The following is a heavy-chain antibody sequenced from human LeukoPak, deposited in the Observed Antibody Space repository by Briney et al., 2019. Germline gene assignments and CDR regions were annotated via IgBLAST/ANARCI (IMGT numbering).Heavy chain of an antibody. V-gene: IGHV3-33*01. Sequence: GGSLRLSCAAPGFTFSSYGMHWVRQAPGKGLEWVAVIWYEGSNKYYADSVKGRFTISRDNSKNMLYLQMNSLRAQDTGVDYGARDFYCSSASCNAAVPGMDVWGQGTTVTVSS. CDR3: ARDFYCSSASCNAAVPGMDV. J-gene: IGHJ6*02. CDR1: GFTFSSYG. CDR2: IWYEGSNK. D-gene: IGHD2-2*01.